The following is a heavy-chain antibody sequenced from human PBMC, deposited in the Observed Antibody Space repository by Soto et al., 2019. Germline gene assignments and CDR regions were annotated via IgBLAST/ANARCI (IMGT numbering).Heavy chain of an antibody. CDR3: ARDSYDLWSGYYKPFTYYYGMDV. Sequence: GGSLRLSCAASGFTFSSYWMSWVRQAPGKGLEWVANIKQDGSEKYYVDSVKGRFTISRDNAKNSLYLQMNSLRAEDTAVYYCARDSYDLWSGYYKPFTYYYGMDVWGQGTTVTVSS. V-gene: IGHV3-7*03. CDR1: GFTFSSYW. J-gene: IGHJ6*02. CDR2: IKQDGSEK. D-gene: IGHD3-3*01.